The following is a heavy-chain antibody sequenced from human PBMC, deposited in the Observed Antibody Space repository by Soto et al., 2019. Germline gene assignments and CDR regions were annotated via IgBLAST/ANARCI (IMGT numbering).Heavy chain of an antibody. CDR1: GFSLSTRGVG. V-gene: IGHV2-5*02. D-gene: IGHD2-21*02. Sequence: QITLKESGPTLMKPTQTLTLTCTFSGFSLSTRGVGVGWIRQPPGKALEWLALIYWDNDKRYSPSLRNRLTSTKDPSKNQVVLTMTNMDPVDTATYYCAHSRCGGDCLQSYPSHYYYGMDVWGQGTTVTVSS. J-gene: IGHJ6*02. CDR3: AHSRCGGDCLQSYPSHYYYGMDV. CDR2: IYWDNDK.